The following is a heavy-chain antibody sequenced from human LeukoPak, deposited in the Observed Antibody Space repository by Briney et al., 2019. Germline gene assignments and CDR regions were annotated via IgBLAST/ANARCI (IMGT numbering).Heavy chain of an antibody. Sequence: ASVKVSCKTSGGTFSSYAFSWMRQAPGQGLEWVGRIIPIYNPVDYTQRFQGRVTITADELTNTVYLELSSLRYDDTAVYYCAREPLGCGGDCHFDYWGQGTLVTVSS. D-gene: IGHD2-21*02. CDR2: IIPIYNPV. J-gene: IGHJ4*02. CDR3: AREPLGCGGDCHFDY. CDR1: GGTFSSYA. V-gene: IGHV1-69*13.